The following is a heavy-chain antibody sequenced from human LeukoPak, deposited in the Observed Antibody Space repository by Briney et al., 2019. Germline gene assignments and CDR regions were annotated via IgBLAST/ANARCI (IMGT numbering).Heavy chain of an antibody. J-gene: IGHJ4*02. Sequence: ASVKVSCKASGYTFTCYYMHWVRQAPGQGLEWMGWINPNSGGTNYAQKFQGRVTMTRDTSISTAYMELSRLRSDDTAVYYCARDISDIVAMILPDYWGQGTLVTVSS. CDR2: INPNSGGT. CDR1: GYTFTCYY. CDR3: ARDISDIVAMILPDY. D-gene: IGHD5-12*01. V-gene: IGHV1-2*02.